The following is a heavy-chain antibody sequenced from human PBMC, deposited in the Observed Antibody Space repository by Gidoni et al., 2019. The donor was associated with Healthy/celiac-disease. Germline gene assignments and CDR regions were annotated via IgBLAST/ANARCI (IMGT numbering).Heavy chain of an antibody. V-gene: IGHV3-33*01. CDR1: SSYG. CDR3: ARDRGGWYRLDYYMDV. CDR2: IWYDGSNK. J-gene: IGHJ6*03. D-gene: IGHD6-19*01. Sequence: SSYGMHWVRQAPGKGLEWVAVIWYDGSNKYYADSVKGRFTISRDNSKNTLYLQMNSLRAEDTAVYYCARDRGGWYRLDYYMDVWGKGTTVTVSS.